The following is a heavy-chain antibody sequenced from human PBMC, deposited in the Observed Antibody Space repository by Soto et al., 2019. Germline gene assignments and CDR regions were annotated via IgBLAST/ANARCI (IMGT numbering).Heavy chain of an antibody. V-gene: IGHV3-33*01. CDR3: ARDRGSDDPIDY. Sequence: GGSLRLSCAASGFTFSSYGMHWVRQAPGKGREWVAVIWHDGMNKYYADSVRGRFTISRDNSKNTLYLQMNSLRAEDTAVYYCARDRGSDDPIDYWGQGTLVIVSS. D-gene: IGHD3-10*01. CDR2: IWHDGMNK. J-gene: IGHJ4*02. CDR1: GFTFSSYG.